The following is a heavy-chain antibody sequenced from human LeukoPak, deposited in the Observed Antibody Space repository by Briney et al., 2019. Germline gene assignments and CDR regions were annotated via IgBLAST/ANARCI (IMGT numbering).Heavy chain of an antibody. J-gene: IGHJ4*02. CDR3: ARDGDSSSPFDY. D-gene: IGHD6-6*01. CDR1: GGSISSGDYY. V-gene: IGHV4-30-4*01. Sequence: PSETLSLTCTVSGGSISSGDYYWSWIRQPPGKGLEWIGYIYYSGSTYYNPSLKSRVTISVDTSKNQFSLKLSSVTAADTAVYYCARDGDSSSPFDYWGQGTLVTVSS. CDR2: IYYSGST.